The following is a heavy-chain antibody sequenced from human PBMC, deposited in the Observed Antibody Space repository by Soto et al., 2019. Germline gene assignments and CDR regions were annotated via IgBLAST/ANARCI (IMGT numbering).Heavy chain of an antibody. V-gene: IGHV3-48*02. D-gene: IGHD2-21*02. CDR2: ISTSSNTI. Sequence: EVQLVESGGGLGQPGGSLRLSCAASGFTFSSYTMSWVRQAPGKGLEWVSYISTSSNTIYYADSVKGRFTISRDNAKNSLYLQMNSLRDEDTAMYYCARSGVTTIDYWGQGTLVIVSS. CDR3: ARSGVTTIDY. CDR1: GFTFSSYT. J-gene: IGHJ4*02.